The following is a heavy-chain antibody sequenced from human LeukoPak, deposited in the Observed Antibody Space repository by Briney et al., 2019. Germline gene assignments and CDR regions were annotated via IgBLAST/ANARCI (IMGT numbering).Heavy chain of an antibody. J-gene: IGHJ4*02. Sequence: GGSLRLSCAASGFTFHTYTMNWVRQAPGKRLKWVSAVRGSDAGTSYADSVKGRFTISRDNSKNTLYLQMNSLRAEDTAVYYCAKNRGGSYYSGSDYWGQGTLVTVSS. CDR3: AKNRGGSYYSGSDY. V-gene: IGHV3-23*01. D-gene: IGHD1-26*01. CDR1: GFTFHTYT. CDR2: VRGSDAGT.